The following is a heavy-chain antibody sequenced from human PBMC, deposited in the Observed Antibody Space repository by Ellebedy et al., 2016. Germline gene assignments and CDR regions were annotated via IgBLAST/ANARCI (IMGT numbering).Heavy chain of an antibody. CDR3: AGDSRGITAAGTSLHY. D-gene: IGHD6-13*01. J-gene: IGHJ4*02. CDR2: IYRSGDT. Sequence: GGSLRLSCVVSGFTVSNNYISWVRQAPGKGLEWVAIIYRSGDTFYPDSAKGRFTISRDNSKNTLYLQMNSLRVEDTAMYYCAGDSRGITAAGTSLHYWGQGTLVTVSS. V-gene: IGHV3-53*01. CDR1: GFTVSNNY.